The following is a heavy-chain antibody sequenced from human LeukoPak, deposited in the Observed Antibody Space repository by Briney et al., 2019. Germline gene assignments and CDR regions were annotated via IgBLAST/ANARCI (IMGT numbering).Heavy chain of an antibody. CDR1: GFTFSSNE. Sequence: GGSLRLSCAASGFTFSSNEMNWVRQAPGKGLEWLSYISGGGSKIYYADSVKGRFTISRDNSKNTLYLQMNSLRAEDTAVYYCARDPLYTNSPPSYFDYWGQGTLVTVSS. CDR3: ARDPLYTNSPPSYFDY. J-gene: IGHJ4*02. CDR2: ISGGGSKI. V-gene: IGHV3-48*03. D-gene: IGHD2-2*02.